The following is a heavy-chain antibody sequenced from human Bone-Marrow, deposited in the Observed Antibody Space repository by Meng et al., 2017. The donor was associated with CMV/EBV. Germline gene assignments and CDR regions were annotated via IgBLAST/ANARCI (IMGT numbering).Heavy chain of an antibody. CDR2: ISSSSSYI. Sequence: GGSLRLSCAASGFTFSSYSMNWVRQAPGKGLEWVSSISSSSSYIYYADSVQGRFTISRDNAKNSLYLQKNSLRAEDTAVYYCARDDLKLGRYDGMDVWAQGTTVTVSS. D-gene: IGHD7-27*01. CDR1: GFTFSSYS. V-gene: IGHV3-21*01. J-gene: IGHJ6*02. CDR3: ARDDLKLGRYDGMDV.